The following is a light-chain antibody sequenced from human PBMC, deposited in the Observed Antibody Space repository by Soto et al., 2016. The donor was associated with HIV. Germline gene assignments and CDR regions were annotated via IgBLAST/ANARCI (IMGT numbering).Light chain of an antibody. CDR2: DDS. J-gene: IGLJ1*01. V-gene: IGLV3-21*03. CDR3: QVWDSRTYFYV. CDR1: NLGSKT. Sequence: SYMLTQPPSVSAAPGKTARITCGGNNLGSKTVNWYQQKPGQAPVLVVHDDSDRPSGIPERFSGSTSGNTATLAISTVEAGDEADYYCQVWDSRTYFYVFGTGTKVTVL.